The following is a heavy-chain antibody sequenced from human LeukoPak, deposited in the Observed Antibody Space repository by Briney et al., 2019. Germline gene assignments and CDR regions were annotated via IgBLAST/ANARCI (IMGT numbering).Heavy chain of an antibody. V-gene: IGHV1-69*05. J-gene: IGHJ4*02. CDR1: GGTFSRYA. CDR2: IIPIFGTA. CDR3: ATFDY. Sequence: SVKVSCKASGGTFSRYAISWGGQAPGQGVEGMGGIIPIFGTANYAQKFQGRVTITTDESTSTAYMELSSLRSEDTAVYYCATFDYWGQGTLVTVSS.